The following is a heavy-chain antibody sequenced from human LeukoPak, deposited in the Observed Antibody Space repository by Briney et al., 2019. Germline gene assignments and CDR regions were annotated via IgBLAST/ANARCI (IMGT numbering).Heavy chain of an antibody. D-gene: IGHD4-17*01. Sequence: ASVKVSCKASGYTFTSYAMHWVRQAPGQRLEWMGWINAGSGNTKYSQEFQGRVTITRDTSASTAYMELSSLRSEDTAVYYCARGYGDYPSPYYYYGMDVWGQGTTVTVSS. CDR1: GYTFTSYA. CDR3: ARGYGDYPSPYYYYGMDV. CDR2: INAGSGNT. V-gene: IGHV1-3*01. J-gene: IGHJ6*02.